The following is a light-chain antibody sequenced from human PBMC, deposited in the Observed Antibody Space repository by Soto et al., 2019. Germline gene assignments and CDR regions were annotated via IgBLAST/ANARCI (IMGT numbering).Light chain of an antibody. Sequence: EIVLTQSPGTLSLSPGERATLSCRASQSVSSSYLAWYQQKPGQAPRLHIYGASSRATGIPDRFSGSGSGIDFTLTISRLEPEDFAVYYCQQYRSSPNTFGQGTKLEIK. CDR3: QQYRSSPNT. CDR2: GAS. J-gene: IGKJ2*01. CDR1: QSVSSSY. V-gene: IGKV3-20*01.